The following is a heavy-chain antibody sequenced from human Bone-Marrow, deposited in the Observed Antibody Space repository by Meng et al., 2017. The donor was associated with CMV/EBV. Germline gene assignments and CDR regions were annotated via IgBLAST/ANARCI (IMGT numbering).Heavy chain of an antibody. CDR3: ARAVGAGKGLFDP. V-gene: IGHV6-1*01. CDR1: GDSVSSDSAA. Sequence: LRLSCAISGDSVSSDSAAWQWIRQSPSRGLEWLGRTYYRSKWGTDYGVSVKSRITITSDTSKNQFSLHLNSVTPEDTAVYYCARAVGAGKGLFDPWGQGTLVTASS. D-gene: IGHD1-26*01. J-gene: IGHJ5*02. CDR2: TYYRSKWGT.